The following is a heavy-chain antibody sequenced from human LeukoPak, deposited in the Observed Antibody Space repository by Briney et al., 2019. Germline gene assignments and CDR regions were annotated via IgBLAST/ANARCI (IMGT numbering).Heavy chain of an antibody. J-gene: IGHJ4*02. CDR3: ARVEGASGWYFFDY. Sequence: SETLSLTCTVSGGSISSYYWSWIRQPPGKGLEWIGYIYYSGSTNYNPSLKSRVTIAVDTSKNQFSLKLSSVTAADTAVYYCARVEGASGWYFFDYWGQGTLVTVSS. V-gene: IGHV4-59*01. CDR1: GGSISSYY. CDR2: IYYSGST. D-gene: IGHD6-19*01.